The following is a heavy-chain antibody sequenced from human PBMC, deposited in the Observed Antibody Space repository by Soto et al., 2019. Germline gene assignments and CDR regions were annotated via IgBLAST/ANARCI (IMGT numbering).Heavy chain of an antibody. D-gene: IGHD4-4*01. CDR3: ASRNALFNWFDP. V-gene: IGHV1-18*01. CDR2: SSAYNGNT. CDR1: GYTFTSYG. J-gene: IGHJ5*02. Sequence: ASVKVSCKASGYTFTSYGISWVRQAPGQGLEWMGWSSAYNGNTNYAQKLQGRVTMTTDTSTSTAYMELRSLRSDDTAVYYCASRNALFNWFDPWGQGTLVTVSS.